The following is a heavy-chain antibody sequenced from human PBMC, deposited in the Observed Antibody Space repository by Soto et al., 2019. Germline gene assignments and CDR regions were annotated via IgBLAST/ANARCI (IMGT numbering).Heavy chain of an antibody. CDR3: ASQHSSGWYSNWFDP. V-gene: IGHV4-39*01. J-gene: IGHJ5*02. CDR1: RWSPSHYNNY. D-gene: IGHD6-19*01. CDR2: IYYSGST. Sequence: TISRWSPSHYNNYWGWIRQPPGKGLEWIGSIYYSGSTYYNPSLKSRVTISVDTSKNQFSLKLSSVTAADTAVYYCASQHSSGWYSNWFDPWGQGTLVTVSS.